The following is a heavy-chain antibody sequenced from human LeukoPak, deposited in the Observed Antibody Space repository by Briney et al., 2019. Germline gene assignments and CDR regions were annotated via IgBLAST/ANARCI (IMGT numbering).Heavy chain of an antibody. J-gene: IGHJ3*02. CDR3: ARARSGRIDAFDI. CDR2: ISPKSGGT. V-gene: IGHV1-2*06. CDR1: GYRFTDYS. Sequence: ASVKVSCKASGYRFTDYSIHWVRQAPGQGLEWMGRISPKSGGTMYAQKFQGRVTMTRDTSISTAYMELSSLRSEDTAVYYCARARSGRIDAFDIWGQGTMVTVSS. D-gene: IGHD2-15*01.